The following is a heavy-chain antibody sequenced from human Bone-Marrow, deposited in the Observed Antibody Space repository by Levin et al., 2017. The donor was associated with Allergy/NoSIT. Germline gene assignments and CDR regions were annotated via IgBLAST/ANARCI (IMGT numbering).Heavy chain of an antibody. CDR2: INGAGGGT. D-gene: IGHD3-10*01. V-gene: IGHV3-23*01. J-gene: IGHJ4*02. CDR1: GFTFSSYA. Sequence: GGSLRLSCAASGFTFSSYAMIWVRQAPGKGLEWVSGINGAGGGTYHADSVKGRFTISRDNSKNTLYLQMNSLRGEDTAVNYCAKENTRFYFGSGSYYSPPYYFDYWGPGTLVTVSS. CDR3: AKENTRFYFGSGSYYSPPYYFDY.